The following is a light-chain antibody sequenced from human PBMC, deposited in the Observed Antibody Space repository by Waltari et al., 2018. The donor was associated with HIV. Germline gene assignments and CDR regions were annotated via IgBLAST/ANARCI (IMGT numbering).Light chain of an antibody. V-gene: IGKV3-11*01. CDR2: DAS. CDR3: QQRSNWPPVFS. J-gene: IGKJ2*03. CDR1: RSVSHY. Sequence: EVVLTQSPAILSLSPGERATLSCRASRSVSHYLTWYQQKPGQAPRLLIYDASKRATGIPARFTGSGSETDFTLTISSLEPEDFAVYYRQQRSNWPPVFSFGQGTRLEIK.